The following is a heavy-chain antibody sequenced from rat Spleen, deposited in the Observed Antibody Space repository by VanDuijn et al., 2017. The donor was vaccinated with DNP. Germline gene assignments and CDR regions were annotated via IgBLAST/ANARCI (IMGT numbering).Heavy chain of an antibody. CDR3: TTGQLLDY. Sequence: EVQLVESGGGLVQPGRSLKVSCVASGFTFSKNAMAWVRQAPKKGLEWVAALSYDGSSTYYRDSVKGRFTISRDNAKSTLYLQMDSLRSEDTATYYCTTGQLLDYWGQGVMVTVSS. J-gene: IGHJ2*01. D-gene: IGHD1-10*01. CDR1: GFTFSKNA. CDR2: LSYDGSST. V-gene: IGHV5-29*01.